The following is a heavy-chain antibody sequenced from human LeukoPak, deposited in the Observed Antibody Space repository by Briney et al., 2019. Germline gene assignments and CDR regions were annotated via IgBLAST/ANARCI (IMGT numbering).Heavy chain of an antibody. CDR1: GFIFSSYN. Sequence: PGRSLRLSCAASGFIFSSYNMHWVRQAPGKGLEWVAIIWYDGSNKYYADSVKDRFAISRDNSKKTLYLQMNSLRAEDTAVYYCAGSGYPEGLDFWGQGTLVTVSS. CDR3: AGSGYPEGLDF. D-gene: IGHD3-22*01. CDR2: IWYDGSNK. V-gene: IGHV3-33*01. J-gene: IGHJ4*02.